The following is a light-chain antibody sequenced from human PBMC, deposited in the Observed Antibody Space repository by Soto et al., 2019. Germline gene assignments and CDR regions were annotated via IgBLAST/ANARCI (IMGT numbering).Light chain of an antibody. CDR3: QVWDSSTARV. J-gene: IGLJ3*02. CDR1: NIGSKN. V-gene: IGLV3-9*01. CDR2: RDS. Sequence: SSELTQPLSVSVPLGQTARITCGGNNIGSKNVHWYQQKPGQAPVLVIYRDSNRPSGIPERFSGSNSGNTATLTISRAQAGDEADYYCQVWDSSTARVFGGGTKLTVL.